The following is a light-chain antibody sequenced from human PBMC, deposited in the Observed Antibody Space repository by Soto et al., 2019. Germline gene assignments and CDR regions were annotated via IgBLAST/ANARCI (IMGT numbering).Light chain of an antibody. CDR1: TGFVGTYNF. CDR3: CSYVCASIAV. V-gene: IGLV2-23*01. CDR2: EGT. Sequence: AVLAQPATVFGSAGQAITISCPGTTGFVGTYNFVFWYQQHPGKAPQVLIYEGTKRPHGVANRFSGSTSGSTASLTISGVQTEDEADYYCCSYVCASIAVFGTGPKVTVL. J-gene: IGLJ1*01.